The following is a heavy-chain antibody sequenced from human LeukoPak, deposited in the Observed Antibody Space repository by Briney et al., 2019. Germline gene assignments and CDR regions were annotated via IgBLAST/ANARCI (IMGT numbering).Heavy chain of an antibody. D-gene: IGHD3-3*01. J-gene: IGHJ4*02. CDR3: ARALDSSYYDFWSGYHTYYFDY. CDR2: IFYSGST. CDR1: GGSISTSNYY. V-gene: IGHV4-39*07. Sequence: SETLSLTCTVSGGSISTSNYYWGWIRQPPGKGLEWIGNIFYSGSTYYSPSLKSRVTISVDTSKNQFSLKLSSVTAADTAVYYCARALDSSYYDFWSGYHTYYFDYWGQGTLVTVSS.